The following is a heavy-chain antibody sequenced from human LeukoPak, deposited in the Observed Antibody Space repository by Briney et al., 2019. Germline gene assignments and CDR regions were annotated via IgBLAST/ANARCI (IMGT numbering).Heavy chain of an antibody. Sequence: ASAKVSCKASGYTFTSYGISWVRQAPGQGLEWMGWISAYNGNTNYAQKLQGRVTMTTDTSTSTAYMELRSLRSDDTAVYYCAREWVGRRGGGSCQDYWGQGTLVTVSS. D-gene: IGHD2-15*01. V-gene: IGHV1-18*01. CDR1: GYTFTSYG. CDR2: ISAYNGNT. CDR3: AREWVGRRGGGSCQDY. J-gene: IGHJ4*02.